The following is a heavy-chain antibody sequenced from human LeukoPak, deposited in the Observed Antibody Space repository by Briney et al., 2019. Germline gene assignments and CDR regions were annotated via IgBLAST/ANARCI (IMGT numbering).Heavy chain of an antibody. J-gene: IGHJ3*02. D-gene: IGHD6-19*01. V-gene: IGHV3-23*01. Sequence: GGSLRLSCAASGFTFGDYYMSWLRQAPGKGLEWVSAISGSGGSTYYADSVKGRFTISRDNSKNTLYLQMNSLRAEDTAVYYCAKDMRPGWLVIVDAFDIWGQGTMVTVSS. CDR2: ISGSGGST. CDR1: GFTFGDYY. CDR3: AKDMRPGWLVIVDAFDI.